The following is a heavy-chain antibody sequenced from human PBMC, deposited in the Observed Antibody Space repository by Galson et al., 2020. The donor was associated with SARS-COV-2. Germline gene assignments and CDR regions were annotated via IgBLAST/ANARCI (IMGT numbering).Heavy chain of an antibody. Sequence: GGSLRLSCAASGFTFSSYAMHWVRQAPGKGLEWVAVISYDGSNKYYTDSVKGRFTISRDNSKNTLYLQMNSLRAEDTAVYYCATPQTYYYDSSGPFDYWGQGTLVTVSS. J-gene: IGHJ4*02. CDR2: ISYDGSNK. CDR1: GFTFSSYA. D-gene: IGHD3-22*01. CDR3: ATPQTYYYDSSGPFDY. V-gene: IGHV3-30*10.